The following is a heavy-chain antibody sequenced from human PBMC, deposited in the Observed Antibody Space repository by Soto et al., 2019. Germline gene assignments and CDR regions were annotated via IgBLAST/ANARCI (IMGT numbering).Heavy chain of an antibody. CDR1: GYTFTSYG. Sequence: QVQLVQSGAEVKKPGASVKVSCKASGYTFTSYGISWVRQAPGQGLEWMGWISAYNGNTNYAQKIQCIVTMTTDTSTSTAYMALRSLRSDDTAMYYWARDLTAAVDVWFDPWGQGTLVTVSS. V-gene: IGHV1-18*04. CDR2: ISAYNGNT. J-gene: IGHJ5*02. CDR3: ARDLTAAVDVWFDP. D-gene: IGHD6-13*01.